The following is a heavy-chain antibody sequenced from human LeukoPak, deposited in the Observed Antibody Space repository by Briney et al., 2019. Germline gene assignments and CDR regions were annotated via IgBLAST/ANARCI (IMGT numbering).Heavy chain of an antibody. CDR1: GFTFSSYS. J-gene: IGHJ3*02. Sequence: RGSLRLSCAASGFTFSSYSMNRVRQAPGKGRGWVSSMSSSSSYIYYADTVKGRFTISRDNAKTSLYLQMNSLRAEDTAVYYCATDLGGVESEGGWAFDIWGQGTMVTVSS. D-gene: IGHD2-8*02. V-gene: IGHV3-21*01. CDR2: MSSSSSYI. CDR3: ATDLGGVESEGGWAFDI.